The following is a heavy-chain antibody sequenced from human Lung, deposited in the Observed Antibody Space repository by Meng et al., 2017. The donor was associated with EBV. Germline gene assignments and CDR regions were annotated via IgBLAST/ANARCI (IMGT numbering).Heavy chain of an antibody. J-gene: IGHJ5*02. CDR2: INTHTGNP. CDR1: GYTFINYA. CDR3: ARGGNFDP. Sequence: GQLVKSGYELKKPGASVKVSCKASGYTFINYAINWVRQAPGQGLEWMGWINTHTGNPTYGQGFTGRFVLSSDTSVSTANLQISSLKAEDTAVYYCARGGNFDPWGQGTLVTVSS. D-gene: IGHD2/OR15-2a*01. V-gene: IGHV7-4-1*02.